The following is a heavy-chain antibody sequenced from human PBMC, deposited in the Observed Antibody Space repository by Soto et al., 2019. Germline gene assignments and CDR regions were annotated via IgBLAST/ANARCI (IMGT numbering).Heavy chain of an antibody. Sequence: GGSLRLSCAASGFTFSNAWMSWVRQAPGKGLEWVGRIKSKTDGGTTDYAAPVKGRFTISRDDSKNTLYLQMNSLKTEDTAVYYCTRIKDWLIRRRFHYYGMDVWGQGTTVTVSS. CDR2: IKSKTDGGTT. CDR3: TRIKDWLIRRRFHYYGMDV. J-gene: IGHJ6*02. CDR1: GFTFSNAW. V-gene: IGHV3-15*01. D-gene: IGHD3-9*01.